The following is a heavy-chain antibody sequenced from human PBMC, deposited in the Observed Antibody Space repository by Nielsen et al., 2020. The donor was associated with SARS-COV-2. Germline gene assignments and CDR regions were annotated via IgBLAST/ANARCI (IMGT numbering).Heavy chain of an antibody. CDR2: ISYSGST. V-gene: IGHV4-59*01. CDR3: AREYSSLVSYHYYMDV. Sequence: GSLRLSCTVSGGSISTYYWSWIRHPPGKGLEWIGYISYSGSTNYNPSLKSRVTISLDTSKNQFSLKLSSVAAADTAVYYCAREYSSLVSYHYYMDVWGKGTTVTVSS. CDR1: GGSISTYY. J-gene: IGHJ6*03. D-gene: IGHD6-19*01.